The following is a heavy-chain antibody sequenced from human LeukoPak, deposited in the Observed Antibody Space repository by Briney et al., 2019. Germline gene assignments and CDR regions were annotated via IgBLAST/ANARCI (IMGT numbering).Heavy chain of an antibody. J-gene: IGHJ6*03. V-gene: IGHV4-61*02. Sequence: SQTLSLTCSVSGGSITSGSYYWTWIRQTAGKGLEWIGRIHASGSTNYNPSLKSRITISLDTSKNQFSLKLSSVTAADTALYYCARDLEDGYNYFSPKPRSYYMDVWGKGTTVTVSS. CDR3: ARDLEDGYNYFSPKPRSYYMDV. CDR2: IHASGST. CDR1: GGSITSGSYY. D-gene: IGHD5-24*01.